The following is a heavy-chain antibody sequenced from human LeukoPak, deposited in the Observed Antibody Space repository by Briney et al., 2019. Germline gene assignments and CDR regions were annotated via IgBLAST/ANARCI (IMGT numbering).Heavy chain of an antibody. CDR1: GFTFSSYA. CDR2: ISGSGGST. V-gene: IGHV3-23*01. J-gene: IGHJ4*02. CDR3: AKDQRGSYYYDSSGYDY. D-gene: IGHD3-22*01. Sequence: GGSLRLSCAASGFTFSSYAMSWVRQAPGKGLEWVSAISGSGGSTYYADSVKGRFTISRDNSKNTLYLQMNSLRAEDTAVYYCAKDQRGSYYYDSSGYDYWGQGTLVTVPS.